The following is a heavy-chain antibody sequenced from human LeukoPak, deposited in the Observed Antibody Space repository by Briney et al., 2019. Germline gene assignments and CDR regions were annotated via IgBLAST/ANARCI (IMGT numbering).Heavy chain of an antibody. Sequence: GGSLRLSCAASGFTFSSYSMNWVRQAPGKGLEWVSYISSSSSTIYYADSVKGRFTISRDNAKNSLYLQMNSLRAEDTAVYYCARDSGIVGAHDAFDIWGQGTMVTVSS. D-gene: IGHD1-26*01. CDR1: GFTFSSYS. CDR2: ISSSSSTI. CDR3: ARDSGIVGAHDAFDI. V-gene: IGHV3-48*01. J-gene: IGHJ3*02.